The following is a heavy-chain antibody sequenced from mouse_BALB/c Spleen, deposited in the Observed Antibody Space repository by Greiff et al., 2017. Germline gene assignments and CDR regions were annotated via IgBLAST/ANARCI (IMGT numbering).Heavy chain of an antibody. Sequence: VMLVESGPGLVQPSQSLSITCTVSGFSLTSYGVHWVRQSPGKGLEWLGVIWSGGSTDYNAAFISRLSISKDNSKSQVFFKMNSLQANDTAIYYCARNTGFYRYDEAMDYWGQGTSVTVSS. D-gene: IGHD2-14*01. CDR2: IWSGGST. V-gene: IGHV2-2*02. CDR3: ARNTGFYRYDEAMDY. CDR1: GFSLTSYG. J-gene: IGHJ4*01.